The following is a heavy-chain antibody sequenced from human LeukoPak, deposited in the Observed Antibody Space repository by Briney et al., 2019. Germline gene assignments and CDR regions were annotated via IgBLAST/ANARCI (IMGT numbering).Heavy chain of an antibody. CDR3: AFWSGNLYF. D-gene: IGHD3-3*01. CDR1: GFTLSNSW. CDR2: TNEGGSDK. V-gene: IGHV3-7*01. J-gene: IGHJ4*02. Sequence: GGSLRLSCEASGFTLSNSWTSWLRQAPGKGLEWVAHTNEGGSDKYHVDSVKDRFSISKDNVKNSLYLQMNSLRAEDTGVYYCAFWSGNLYFWGQGALVTVSS.